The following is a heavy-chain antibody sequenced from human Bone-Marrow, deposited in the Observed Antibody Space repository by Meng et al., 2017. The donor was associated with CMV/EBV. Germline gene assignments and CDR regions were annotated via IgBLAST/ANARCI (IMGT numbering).Heavy chain of an antibody. V-gene: IGHV3-30*04. CDR2: ISYDGSNK. J-gene: IGHJ6*02. D-gene: IGHD6-13*01. Sequence: GGSLRLSCAASGFTFSSYAMYWVRQAPGKGLEWVAVISYDGSNKYYADSVKGRFTISRDNSKNTLYLQMNSLRAEDTAVYYCARDGQQHAYYYYGMDVWGQGTTVTVSS. CDR3: ARDGQQHAYYYYGMDV. CDR1: GFTFSSYA.